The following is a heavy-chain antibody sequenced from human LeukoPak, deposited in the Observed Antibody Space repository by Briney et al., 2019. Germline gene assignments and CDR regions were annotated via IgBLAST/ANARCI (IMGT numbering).Heavy chain of an antibody. V-gene: IGHV4-61*02. D-gene: IGHD6-13*01. Sequence: SETLSLTCTVSGGSIYSGSYYWSWIRQPAGKGLEWIGRIYTSGSTNYNPSLKSRVTISVDTSKNQFSLKLSSVTAADTAVYYCARGPYSSSWYKWGQGTLVTVSS. CDR3: ARGPYSSSWYK. J-gene: IGHJ4*02. CDR1: GGSIYSGSYY. CDR2: IYTSGST.